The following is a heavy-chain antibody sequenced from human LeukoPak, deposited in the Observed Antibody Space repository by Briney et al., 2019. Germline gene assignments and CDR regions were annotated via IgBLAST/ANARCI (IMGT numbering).Heavy chain of an antibody. CDR1: GFTFSSYA. Sequence: PGGSLRLSCAASGFTFSSYAMHWVRQAPGKGLEWVAVISYDGSNKYYADSVKGRFTISRDNSKNTLYLQMNSLRAEDTAVYYCARGYCSSTTRILCPSDYWGQGTLVTVSS. D-gene: IGHD2-2*01. V-gene: IGHV3-30-3*01. J-gene: IGHJ4*02. CDR2: ISYDGSNK. CDR3: ARGYCSSTTRILCPSDY.